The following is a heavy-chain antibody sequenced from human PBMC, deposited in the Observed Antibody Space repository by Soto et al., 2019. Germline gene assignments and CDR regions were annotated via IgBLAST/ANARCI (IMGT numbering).Heavy chain of an antibody. CDR3: ARSATKSFWSGYYTQSPMDV. CDR2: INHSGST. D-gene: IGHD3-3*01. CDR1: GGSFSGYY. V-gene: IGHV4-34*01. Sequence: SETLSLTCAVYGGSFSGYYWSWIRQPPGKGLEWIGEINHSGSTNYNPSLKSRVTISVDTSKNQFSLKLSSVTAADTAVYYCARSATKSFWSGYYTQSPMDVWGQGTTVTVS. J-gene: IGHJ6*02.